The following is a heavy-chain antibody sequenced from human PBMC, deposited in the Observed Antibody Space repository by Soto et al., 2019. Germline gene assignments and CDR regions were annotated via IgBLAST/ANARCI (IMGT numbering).Heavy chain of an antibody. V-gene: IGHV3-43*01. Sequence: EVQLVESGGVVVQPGGSLRLSCAASGFTFDDYTMHWVRQAPGKGLEWVSLISWDGGSTYYADSVKGRFTISRDNSKNSLYLQMNSLRTEDTALYYCAKDIPPGDSSGYTSMDVWGQGTTVTVSS. CDR3: AKDIPPGDSSGYTSMDV. D-gene: IGHD3-22*01. CDR2: ISWDGGST. J-gene: IGHJ6*02. CDR1: GFTFDDYT.